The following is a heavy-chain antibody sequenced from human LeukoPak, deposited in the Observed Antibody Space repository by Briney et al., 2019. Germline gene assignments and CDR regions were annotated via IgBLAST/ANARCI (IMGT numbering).Heavy chain of an antibody. Sequence: GGSLRLSCAAFGFTFGDYAMHWVRQAPGKGLEWVSGISWNSGSIGYADSVKGRFTISRDNAKNSLFLQMNSLRPEDTALYYCAKDEGIQVWTYAAVYWGQGTLVTVSS. CDR3: AKDEGIQVWTYAAVY. J-gene: IGHJ4*02. D-gene: IGHD5-18*01. CDR1: GFTFGDYA. V-gene: IGHV3-9*01. CDR2: ISWNSGSI.